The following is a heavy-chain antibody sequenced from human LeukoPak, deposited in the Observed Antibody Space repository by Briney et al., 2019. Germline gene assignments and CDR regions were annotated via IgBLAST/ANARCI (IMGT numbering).Heavy chain of an antibody. J-gene: IGHJ6*02. CDR3: AKEGYYNRLIYYYGMDV. CDR2: ISGSGGST. Sequence: PGGSLRLSCAASGFTFSSYAMSWVRQAPGKGLEWVSAISGSGGSTYYADSVKGRFTISRDNSKNTLYLQMNSLRAEDTAVYYCAKEGYYNRLIYYYGMDVWGQGTTVTVSS. CDR1: GFTFSSYA. D-gene: IGHD3-10*01. V-gene: IGHV3-23*01.